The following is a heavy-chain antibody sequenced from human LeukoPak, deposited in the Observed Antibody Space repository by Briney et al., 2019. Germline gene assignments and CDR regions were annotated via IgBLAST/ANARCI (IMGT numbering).Heavy chain of an antibody. CDR3: AKGLGDTAMGNYYYYGMDV. CDR2: IYSGGST. J-gene: IGHJ6*02. CDR1: GFTVSSNY. D-gene: IGHD5-18*01. V-gene: IGHV3-53*05. Sequence: GSLRLSCAASGFTVSSNYMSWVRQAPGKGLEWVSVIYSGGSTYYADSVKGRFTISRDNSKNSLYLQMNSLRTEDTALYYCAKGLGDTAMGNYYYYGMDVWGQGTTVTVSS.